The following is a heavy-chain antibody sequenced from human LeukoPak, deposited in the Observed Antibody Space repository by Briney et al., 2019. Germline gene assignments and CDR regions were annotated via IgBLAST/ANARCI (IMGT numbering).Heavy chain of an antibody. D-gene: IGHD3-16*02. CDR1: GFTFSGSA. CDR3: TPLRLWELSLKEFDY. Sequence: QTGGSLRLSCAASGFTFSGSAMHWVRQASGKGLEWVGRIRSKANSYATAYAASVKGRFTISRDDSKNTAYLQMNSLKTEDTAVYYCTPLRLWELSLKEFDYWGQGTLVTVSS. V-gene: IGHV3-73*01. CDR2: IRSKANSYAT. J-gene: IGHJ4*02.